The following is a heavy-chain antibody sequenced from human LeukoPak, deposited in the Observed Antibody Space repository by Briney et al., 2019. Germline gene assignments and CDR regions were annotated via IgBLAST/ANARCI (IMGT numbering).Heavy chain of an antibody. D-gene: IGHD2-15*01. CDR3: AKDLLGYCSGGSCLDAFDI. J-gene: IGHJ3*02. V-gene: IGHV3-74*01. Sequence: HPGGSLRLSCAASGFTFSSYSMNWVRQAPGKGLEWVSRINGDGSSTSYADSVKGRFTISRDNAKNTLYLQMNSLRAEDTAVYYCAKDLLGYCSGGSCLDAFDIWGQGTMVTVSS. CDR1: GFTFSSYS. CDR2: INGDGSST.